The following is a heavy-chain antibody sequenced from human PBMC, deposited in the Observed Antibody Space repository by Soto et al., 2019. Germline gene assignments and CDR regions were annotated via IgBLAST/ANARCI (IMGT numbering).Heavy chain of an antibody. CDR3: ARAGSTWQYFFDY. V-gene: IGHV4-59*01. D-gene: IGHD6-13*01. CDR1: GGSISSYY. CDR2: VYYSGTT. J-gene: IGHJ4*02. Sequence: SETLSLTCTVSGGSISSYYWTWIRQPPGKGLEWVGYVYYSGTTYYNPSLQSRVTISVDTSKNQFSLKVKSVTAADTAIYYCARAGSTWQYFFDYWGQGSLVTVSS.